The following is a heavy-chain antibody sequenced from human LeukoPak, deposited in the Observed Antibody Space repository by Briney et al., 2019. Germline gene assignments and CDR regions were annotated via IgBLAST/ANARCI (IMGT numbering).Heavy chain of an antibody. V-gene: IGHV3-7*01. CDR2: IKLVGSEK. Sequence: GGSLRLSCAASGFTFSSYWMTWVRQAPEKGLEWVANIKLVGSEKYYADSVKGRFTISRDNAKNSLYLQMNSLRAEDTAVYYCARDVGHTWDSYMDVWGKGTTVTVSS. CDR1: GFTFSSYW. CDR3: ARDVGHTWDSYMDV. D-gene: IGHD2-15*01. J-gene: IGHJ6*03.